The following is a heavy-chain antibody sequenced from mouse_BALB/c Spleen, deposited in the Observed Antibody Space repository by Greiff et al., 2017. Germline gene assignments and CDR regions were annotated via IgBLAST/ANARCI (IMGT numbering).Heavy chain of an antibody. CDR2: IDPANGNT. CDR1: GFNIKDTY. CDR3: ARFDYGSSSYYFDY. Sequence: VQLQQSGAELVKPGASVKLSCTASGFNIKDTYMHWVKQRPEQGLEWIGRIDPANGNTKYDPKFQGKATITADTASNTAYMQLRSLTSEVTAVYYCARFDYGSSSYYFDYWGQGTTLTVSS. D-gene: IGHD1-1*01. J-gene: IGHJ2*01. V-gene: IGHV14-3*02.